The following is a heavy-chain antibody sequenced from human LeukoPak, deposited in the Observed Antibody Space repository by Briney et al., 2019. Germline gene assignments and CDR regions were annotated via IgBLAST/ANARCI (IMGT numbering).Heavy chain of an antibody. J-gene: IGHJ4*02. Sequence: GASVKVSCKASGYTFTSYGISWVRQAPGEGLEWMGIIDPSGGSTSYAQKFQGRVTMTRDTSTSTVYMELSSLRSEDTAVYYCARALYRGDYWGQGTLVTVSS. CDR2: IDPSGGST. V-gene: IGHV1-46*01. CDR3: ARALYRGDY. D-gene: IGHD2-2*02. CDR1: GYTFTSYG.